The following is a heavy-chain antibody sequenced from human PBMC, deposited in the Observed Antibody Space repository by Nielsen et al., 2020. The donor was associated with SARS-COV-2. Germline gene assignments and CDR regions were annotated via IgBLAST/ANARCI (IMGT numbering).Heavy chain of an antibody. CDR3: AKRGYSGYVGGPDY. CDR2: ISYDGSNK. CDR1: GFTFSSYG. V-gene: IGHV3-30*18. D-gene: IGHD5-12*01. J-gene: IGHJ4*02. Sequence: GESLKISWAASGFTFSSYGMHWVRQAPGKGLEWVAVISYDGSNKYYADSVKGRFTISRDNSKNTLYLQMNSLRAEDTAVYYCAKRGYSGYVGGPDYWGQGTLVTVSS.